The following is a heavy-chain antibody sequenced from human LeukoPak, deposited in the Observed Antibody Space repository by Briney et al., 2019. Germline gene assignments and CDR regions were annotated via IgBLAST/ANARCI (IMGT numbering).Heavy chain of an antibody. D-gene: IGHD3-16*01. J-gene: IGHJ4*02. CDR1: GFTFSSYA. Sequence: PGGSLRLSCAASGFTFSSYAMSWVRQAPGKGLEWVSAISGNGGSTYYADSVKGRFTISRDNSKNTLYLQMNSLRAEDTAVYYCAKVGDDYVWGTVSLYYFDYWGQGTLVTVSS. CDR3: AKVGDDYVWGTVSLYYFDY. CDR2: ISGNGGST. V-gene: IGHV3-23*01.